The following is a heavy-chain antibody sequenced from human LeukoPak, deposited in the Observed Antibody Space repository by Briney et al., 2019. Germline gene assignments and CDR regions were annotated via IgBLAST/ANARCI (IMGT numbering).Heavy chain of an antibody. CDR3: ARRTPGPQLDEYVAYYFDL. CDR2: IYTSGST. CDR1: GGSISSYY. V-gene: IGHV4-4*07. D-gene: IGHD3/OR15-3a*01. Sequence: SETLSLTCTVPGGSISSYYWSWIRQPAGKGLEWIGRIYTSGSTNYNPSLKSRVTMSVDTSKNQFSLKLNSVTAADTAVYYCARRTPGPQLDEYVAYYFDLWGQGTLVTVSS. J-gene: IGHJ4*02.